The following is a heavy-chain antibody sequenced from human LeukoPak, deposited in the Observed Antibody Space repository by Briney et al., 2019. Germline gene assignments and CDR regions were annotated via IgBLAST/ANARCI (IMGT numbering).Heavy chain of an antibody. Sequence: GGSLRLSCAASGFTFSSYGMHWVRQAPGKGLEWVAVIWYDGSNKYYADSVKGRFTISRDNSKNTLYLQMNGLRAEDTAVYYCARDPDYYDSSGYDTGIDYWGQGTLVTVSS. CDR2: IWYDGSNK. V-gene: IGHV3-33*01. D-gene: IGHD3-22*01. CDR3: ARDPDYYDSSGYDTGIDY. J-gene: IGHJ4*02. CDR1: GFTFSSYG.